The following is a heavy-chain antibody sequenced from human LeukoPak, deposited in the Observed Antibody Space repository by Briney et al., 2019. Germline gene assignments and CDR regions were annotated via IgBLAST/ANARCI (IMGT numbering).Heavy chain of an antibody. CDR1: GGSISSSSYY. CDR2: IYYSGGT. CDR3: ATEPVLRYFDWSPGASGMDV. Sequence: SETLSLTCTVSGGSISSSSYYWGWIRQPPGKGLEWIGSIYYSGGTYYNPSLKSRVTISVDTSKNQSSLKLSSVTAADTAVYYCATEPVLRYFDWSPGASGMDVWGQGTTVTVSS. V-gene: IGHV4-39*01. D-gene: IGHD3-9*01. J-gene: IGHJ6*02.